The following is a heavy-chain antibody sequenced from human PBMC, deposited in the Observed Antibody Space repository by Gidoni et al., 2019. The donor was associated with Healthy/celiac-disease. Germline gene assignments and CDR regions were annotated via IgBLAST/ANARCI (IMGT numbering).Heavy chain of an antibody. CDR2: INPNSGGT. D-gene: IGHD5-18*01. Sequence: QVQLVQSGAELKKPGASVKVSCTASGYTLTGYYMHWVREAPGQGLEWMGWINPNSGGTNYAQKFQGRVTMTRDTSISTAYMELSRLRSDDTAVYYCARDFDTATGYWGQGTLVTVSS. V-gene: IGHV1-2*02. CDR1: GYTLTGYY. J-gene: IGHJ4*02. CDR3: ARDFDTATGY.